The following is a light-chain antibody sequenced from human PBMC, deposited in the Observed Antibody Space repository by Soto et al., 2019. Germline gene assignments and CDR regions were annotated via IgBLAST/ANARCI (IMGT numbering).Light chain of an antibody. Sequence: EIVLTQSPGTLSLSSGERATLSCRASRSVSNNYLAWYQQKPGQAPRLLVYGASDRATGIPDRFSGSGSGTDFTLTISRLEPEDFAVYFCQQYSNALTFGGGTKVEIK. J-gene: IGKJ4*01. CDR1: RSVSNNY. V-gene: IGKV3-20*01. CDR3: QQYSNALT. CDR2: GAS.